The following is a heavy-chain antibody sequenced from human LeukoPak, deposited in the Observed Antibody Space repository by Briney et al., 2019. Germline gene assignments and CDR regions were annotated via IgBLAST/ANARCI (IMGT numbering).Heavy chain of an antibody. CDR1: GFTFSSYA. V-gene: IGHV3-23*01. J-gene: IGHJ4*02. D-gene: IGHD2-2*01. CDR2: ISGSGGST. CDR3: ARDLRGSCDY. Sequence: GGSLRLSCAASGFTFSSYAMSWVRQAPGKGLEWVSAISGSGGSTYYADSVKGRFTIPRDNARNSLYLQMNSLRAEDTAVYYCARDLRGSCDYWGQGTLVTVSS.